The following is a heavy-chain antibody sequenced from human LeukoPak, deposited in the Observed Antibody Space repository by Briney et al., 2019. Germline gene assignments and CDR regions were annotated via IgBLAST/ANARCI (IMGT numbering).Heavy chain of an antibody. CDR1: GGSISSYY. Sequence: PSETLSLTCTVSGGSISSYYWSWIRQPAGGGLEWIGRIYTSGSTNYNPSLKSRVTMSVDTSKSQFSLKLSSVTAADTAVYYCARRDYDSSGYPYFDYWGQGTLVTVSS. CDR2: IYTSGST. D-gene: IGHD3-22*01. V-gene: IGHV4-4*07. CDR3: ARRDYDSSGYPYFDY. J-gene: IGHJ4*02.